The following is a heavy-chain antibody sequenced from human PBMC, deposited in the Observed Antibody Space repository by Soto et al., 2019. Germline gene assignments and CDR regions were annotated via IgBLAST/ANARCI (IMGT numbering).Heavy chain of an antibody. CDR3: TLNHCAGGGCYDRDY. Sequence: VQLQESGPGLVKPSQTLSLTCAVSDESVTSPGNYWNWIRQRPDTGLEWIGYISSGGSPFYNPSLQSRVSLSLDTSNNLFSLTLHSVTAADTAVYYCTLNHCAGGGCYDRDYCGQGHRVNVSS. CDR1: DESVTSPGNY. D-gene: IGHD6-19*01. V-gene: IGHV4-31*11. CDR2: ISSGGSP. J-gene: IGHJ1*01.